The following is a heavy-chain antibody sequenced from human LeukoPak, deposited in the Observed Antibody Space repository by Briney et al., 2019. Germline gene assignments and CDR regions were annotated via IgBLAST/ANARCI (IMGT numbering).Heavy chain of an antibody. J-gene: IGHJ4*02. CDR3: AGGHYPLEY. Sequence: PSETLSLTCSVSGGSINSGYWSWIRQPPGKGLEWIGLLYPSGSTNYNPSLKSRATISVDTSRTQFSLKLSSMTAADTAVYYCAGGHYPLEYWGQGTLVTVSS. CDR2: LYPSGST. V-gene: IGHV4-59*01. CDR1: GGSINSGY. D-gene: IGHD1-26*01.